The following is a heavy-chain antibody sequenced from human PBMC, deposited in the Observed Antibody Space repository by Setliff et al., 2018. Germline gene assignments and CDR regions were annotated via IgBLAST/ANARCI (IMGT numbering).Heavy chain of an antibody. CDR3: ARDRPRYLDWEMDV. CDR2: ISWNSGSI. V-gene: IGHV3-9*01. J-gene: IGHJ6*04. CDR1: GFTFSNYQ. D-gene: IGHD3-9*01. Sequence: GGSLRLSCAASGFTFSNYQMHWVRQAPGKGLVWVSRISWNSGSIDYGDSVKGRFTISRDNAKNSLYLQMNSLRAEDTAIYYCARDRPRYLDWEMDVWGKGTAVTVSS.